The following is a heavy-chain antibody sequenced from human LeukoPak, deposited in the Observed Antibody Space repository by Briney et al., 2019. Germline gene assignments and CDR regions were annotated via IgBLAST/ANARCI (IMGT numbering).Heavy chain of an antibody. CDR3: VKEEDYYGSGKGYFDS. CDR2: ISWDGEST. J-gene: IGHJ4*02. CDR1: GFTFDDYT. V-gene: IGHV3-43*01. Sequence: PGGSLRLSCAASGFTFDDYTMHWVRQAPGKGLEWVSLISWDGESTYYADSLKGRFTISRDNSKNSLYLQMNSLKTEDTALYYCVKEEDYYGSGKGYFDSWGQGTLVTVSS. D-gene: IGHD3-10*01.